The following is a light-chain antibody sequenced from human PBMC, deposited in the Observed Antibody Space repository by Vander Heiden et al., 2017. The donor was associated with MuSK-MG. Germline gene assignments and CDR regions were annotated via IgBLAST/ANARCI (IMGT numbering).Light chain of an antibody. CDR3: QQRSTALT. Sequence: EIVLTQSPATLSVSPGQRATRSCRASQSVSSYLDWYQQKHGPAPRLLIYDASTRATGIPARFSGSGSGTDFTLTISNLEPEDFAVYYCQQRSTALTFGGGTKVEIK. V-gene: IGKV3-11*01. J-gene: IGKJ4*01. CDR2: DAS. CDR1: QSVSSY.